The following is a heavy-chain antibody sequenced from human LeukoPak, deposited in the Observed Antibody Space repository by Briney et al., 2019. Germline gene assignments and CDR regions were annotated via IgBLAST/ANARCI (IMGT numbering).Heavy chain of an antibody. CDR2: ISSSSSYI. J-gene: IGHJ5*02. CDR3: AREGREQWPAPNWFDP. CDR1: GFTFSSYS. Sequence: KPGGYLRLSCAASGFTFSSYSMNWVRQAPGKGLEWVSSISSSSSYIYYAVSVKGRFTISRDNAKNSLYLQMNSLRAEDTAVYYCAREGREQWPAPNWFDPWGQGTLVTVSS. V-gene: IGHV3-21*01. D-gene: IGHD6-19*01.